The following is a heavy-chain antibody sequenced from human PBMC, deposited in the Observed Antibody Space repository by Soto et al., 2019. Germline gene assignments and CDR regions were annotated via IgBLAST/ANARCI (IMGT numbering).Heavy chain of an antibody. CDR3: ARDCGGYSSSWQKYNWFDP. J-gene: IGHJ5*02. CDR1: GGSISSGGYY. V-gene: IGHV4-31*03. D-gene: IGHD6-13*01. Sequence: PSETLSLTCTVSGGSISSGGYYWSWIRQHPGKGLEWIGYIYYSGSTHYSPSLKSRVTISVDTSKNQFSLKLSSVTAADTAVYYCARDCGGYSSSWQKYNWFDPWGQGTLVTVSS. CDR2: IYYSGST.